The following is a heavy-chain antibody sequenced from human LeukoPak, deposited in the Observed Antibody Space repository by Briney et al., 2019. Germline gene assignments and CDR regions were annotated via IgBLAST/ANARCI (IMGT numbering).Heavy chain of an antibody. CDR1: GGSISTSSYY. V-gene: IGHV4-39*01. CDR3: ARRAVAGPKNFNY. Sequence: SETLSLTCTVSGGSISTSSYYWGWIRQPPGKGREWIGSIYYTGTTYHNPSLTSRVTISVDTSKNQFSLKLSSVTAADTAVYYCARRAVAGPKNFNYWGQGTLVTVSS. J-gene: IGHJ4*02. CDR2: IYYTGTT. D-gene: IGHD6-19*01.